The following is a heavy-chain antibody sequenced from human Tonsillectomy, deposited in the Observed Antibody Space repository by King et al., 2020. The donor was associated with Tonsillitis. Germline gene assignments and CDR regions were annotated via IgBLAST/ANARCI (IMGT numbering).Heavy chain of an antibody. CDR3: ASRMATKDYCDY. Sequence: VQLVESGGGLVKSGGSLRLSCAASGFTFSDYYMSWIRQAPGKGLEWVSYISSSSSYTKYADSVKGRFTISRDNAKNSLFLQMNSLRAEDTAVYYCASRMATKDYCDYWGQGTLVTVSS. CDR2: ISSSSSYT. D-gene: IGHD5-24*01. V-gene: IGHV3-11*06. J-gene: IGHJ4*02. CDR1: GFTFSDYY.